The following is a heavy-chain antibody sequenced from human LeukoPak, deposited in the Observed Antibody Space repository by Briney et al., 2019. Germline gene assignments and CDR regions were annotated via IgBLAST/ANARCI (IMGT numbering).Heavy chain of an antibody. CDR1: GFTFSSYG. D-gene: IGHD3-10*02. V-gene: IGHV3-30*03. J-gene: IGHJ6*02. CDR2: ISYDGSNK. Sequence: PGRSLRLSCAASGFTFSSYGMHWVRQAPGKGLEWVAAISYDGSNKYYADSVKGRFAISRDNSKSMLFLQLNSLRAEDTALYYCARDLHYYVAMDVWGQGTTVTVSS. CDR3: ARDLHYYVAMDV.